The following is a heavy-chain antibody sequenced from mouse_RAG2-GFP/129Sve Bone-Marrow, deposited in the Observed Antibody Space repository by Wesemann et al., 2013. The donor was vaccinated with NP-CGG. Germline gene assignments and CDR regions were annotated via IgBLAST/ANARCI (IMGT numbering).Heavy chain of an antibody. D-gene: IGHD1-2*01. CDR2: INPGSGGT. J-gene: IGHJ3*01. CDR3: ARSEIHYYGYAWFAY. V-gene: IGHV1-54*03. Sequence: TQSTREGLEWIGVINPGSGGTNYNEKFKGKATLTADKSSSTVYMQLNSLTSDDSAVYFCARSEIHYYGYAWFAYWGQGTLVTVSA.